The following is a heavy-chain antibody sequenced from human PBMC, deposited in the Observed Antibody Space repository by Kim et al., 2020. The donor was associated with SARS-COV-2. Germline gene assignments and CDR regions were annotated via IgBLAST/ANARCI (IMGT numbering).Heavy chain of an antibody. J-gene: IGHJ3*02. Sequence: GNTNCARKRQGRVTMTTDTSTSTAYMELRSMRSDDTAVYCCARAPYAFDIWGQGTMVTVSS. V-gene: IGHV1-18*01. CDR3: ARAPYAFDI. CDR2: GNT.